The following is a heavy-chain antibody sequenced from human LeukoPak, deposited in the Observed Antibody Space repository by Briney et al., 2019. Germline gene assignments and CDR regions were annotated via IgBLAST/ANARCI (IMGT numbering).Heavy chain of an antibody. D-gene: IGHD3-22*01. CDR1: GFTVSSNY. Sequence: GGSLRLSCAASGFTVSSNYMSWVRQAPGKGLEWVSYISSSSSTIYYADSVKGRFTISRDNAKNSLYLQMNSLRAEDTAVYYCAIIYHYDTRGLDYWGQGTLVTVSS. CDR2: ISSSSSTI. V-gene: IGHV3-48*04. CDR3: AIIYHYDTRGLDY. J-gene: IGHJ4*02.